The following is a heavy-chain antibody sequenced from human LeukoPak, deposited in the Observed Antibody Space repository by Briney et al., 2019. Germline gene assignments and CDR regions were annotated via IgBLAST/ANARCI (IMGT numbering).Heavy chain of an antibody. J-gene: IGHJ6*03. Sequence: ASVKVSCKASGYTFTGYCLHWVRQAPGQGLEWMGWINPNTGGTSYAQNFQGRVTMTRDTSISTAYMDLGRLRSDDTAVYYCATRNYYGTGAYNYYMDVWGKGTTVTVSS. CDR1: GYTFTGYC. CDR3: ATRNYYGTGAYNYYMDV. V-gene: IGHV1-2*02. D-gene: IGHD3-10*01. CDR2: INPNTGGT.